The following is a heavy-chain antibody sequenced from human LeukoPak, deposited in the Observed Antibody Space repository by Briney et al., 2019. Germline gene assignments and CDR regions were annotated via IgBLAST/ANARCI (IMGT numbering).Heavy chain of an antibody. CDR2: INPSGGST. D-gene: IGHD4-11*01. Sequence: RASVKVSCKASGYTFTSYYMHWVRQAPGQGLEWMGIINPSGGSTSYAQKFQGRVTMTRDMSTSTVYMELSSLRSEDTAVYYCARGSNYEGEVGYFDYWGQGTLVTVSS. J-gene: IGHJ4*02. V-gene: IGHV1-46*01. CDR3: ARGSNYEGEVGYFDY. CDR1: GYTFTSYY.